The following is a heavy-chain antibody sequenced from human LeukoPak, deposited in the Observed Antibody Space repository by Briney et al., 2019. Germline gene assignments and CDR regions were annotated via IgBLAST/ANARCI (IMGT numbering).Heavy chain of an antibody. CDR2: FDPEDGET. CDR3: ATDRYGSGSLDAFDI. Sequence: ASVKVSCKASGYTFTGYYMHWVRQAPRKGLEWMGGFDPEDGETIYAQKFQGRVTMTEDTSTDTAYMELSSLRSEDTAVYYCATDRYGSGSLDAFDIWGQGTMVTVSS. CDR1: GYTFTGYY. V-gene: IGHV1-24*01. J-gene: IGHJ3*02. D-gene: IGHD3-10*01.